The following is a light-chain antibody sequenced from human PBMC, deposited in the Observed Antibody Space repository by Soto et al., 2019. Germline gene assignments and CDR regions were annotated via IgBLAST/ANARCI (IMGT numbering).Light chain of an antibody. V-gene: IGKV2-28*01. Sequence: DIVMTQSPLFLPVTPREPAAISCRSSQSLLNSNGYNYLDWYLQKPGQSPQLLIYLGSSRASGVPDRFSGSGSGTAFTLTISRVEAEDVGFYYCMQALQAPLTFGQGTRVEIK. CDR3: MQALQAPLT. CDR1: QSLLNSNGYNY. CDR2: LGS. J-gene: IGKJ1*01.